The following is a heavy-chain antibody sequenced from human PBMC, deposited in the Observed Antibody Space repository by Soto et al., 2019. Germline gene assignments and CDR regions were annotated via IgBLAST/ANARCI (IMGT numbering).Heavy chain of an antibody. CDR2: IWYDGSDK. D-gene: IGHD4-4*01. V-gene: IGHV3-33*01. Sequence: HPGGSLRLSCAASGFTFSSYGMHWVRQAPGKGLEWVAVIWYDGSDKYYADSVKGRFTISRDNSKNTLYLQMNSLRAEDTAVYYCARGSRPDYSNYDYGMDVWGQGTTVTVSS. J-gene: IGHJ6*02. CDR3: ARGSRPDYSNYDYGMDV. CDR1: GFTFSSYG.